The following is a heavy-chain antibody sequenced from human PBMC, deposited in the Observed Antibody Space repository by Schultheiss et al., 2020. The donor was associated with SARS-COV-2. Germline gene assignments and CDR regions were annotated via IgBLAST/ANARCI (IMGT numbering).Heavy chain of an antibody. CDR1: GFTFSSYE. V-gene: IGHV3-48*03. CDR3: AREVGPPPYYYYYGMDV. Sequence: GGSLRLSCAASGFTFSSYEMTWVRQAPGKGLEWVSYISSSGSTIYYADSVKGRFTISRDNAKNSLYLQMNSLRAEDTAVYYCAREVGPPPYYYYYGMDVWGQGTTVTVSS. CDR2: ISSSGSTI. D-gene: IGHD2-15*01. J-gene: IGHJ6*02.